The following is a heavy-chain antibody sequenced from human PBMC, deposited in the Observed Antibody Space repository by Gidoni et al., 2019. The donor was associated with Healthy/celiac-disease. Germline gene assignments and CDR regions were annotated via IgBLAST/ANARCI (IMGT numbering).Heavy chain of an antibody. J-gene: IGHJ4*02. CDR1: VFPFSSYA. Sequence: EVQLLESGGGLVQPGGSLRLSCAASVFPFSSYAMSWVRQAPGKGLEWVSAISGSGGSTYYADSVKGRFTISRDNSKNTLYLQMNSLRAEDTAVYYCAKVMRGSRLGYYDSSGSLGWGQGTLVTVSS. D-gene: IGHD3-22*01. CDR3: AKVMRGSRLGYYDSSGSLG. V-gene: IGHV3-23*01. CDR2: ISGSGGST.